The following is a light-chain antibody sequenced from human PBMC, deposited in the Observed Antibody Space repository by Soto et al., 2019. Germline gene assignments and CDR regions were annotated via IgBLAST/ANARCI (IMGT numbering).Light chain of an antibody. J-gene: IGLJ1*01. Sequence: QSVLTQPPSVSGSPGQSVTISCTGTSSDIGGYNYVSWYQQLPGKAPKLMIYDVSKRPSGVPDRFSGSNSGNTASLTISGLQAEDEAEYYCCSYAGTTHVFGTGTKLTVL. V-gene: IGLV2-11*01. CDR1: SSDIGGYNY. CDR3: CSYAGTTHV. CDR2: DVS.